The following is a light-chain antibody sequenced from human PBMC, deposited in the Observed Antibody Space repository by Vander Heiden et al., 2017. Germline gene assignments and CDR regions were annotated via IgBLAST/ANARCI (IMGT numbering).Light chain of an antibody. CDR3: SAWDKWPHV. Sequence: QSVLTQPPSASGTPGQRVTISCSESDSNIGLNTVNWYQQLPGTAPKLLIYNNNQRPSGVPDRFSGSKSGTSASLAIIGLQSEDEADYYCSAWDKWPHVFGTGTKVTV. V-gene: IGLV1-44*01. J-gene: IGLJ1*01. CDR1: DSNIGLNT. CDR2: NNN.